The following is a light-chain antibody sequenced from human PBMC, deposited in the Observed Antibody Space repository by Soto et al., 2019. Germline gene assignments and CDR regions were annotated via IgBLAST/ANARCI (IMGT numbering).Light chain of an antibody. CDR3: LQDYNYPYT. Sequence: DIQMTQSPSSLSASVGDRVTITCRASQSINTNLNWYQQKPGEAPKLLLFAASSLQSGVPSRFSGSGSGTDFTLTISSLQPEDFATYYCLQDYNYPYTFGQGTRLEIK. J-gene: IGKJ5*01. V-gene: IGKV1-39*01. CDR2: AAS. CDR1: QSINTN.